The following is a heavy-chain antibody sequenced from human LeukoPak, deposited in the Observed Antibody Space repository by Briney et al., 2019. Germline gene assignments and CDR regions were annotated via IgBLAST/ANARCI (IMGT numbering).Heavy chain of an antibody. CDR2: ISYSGST. V-gene: IGHV4-39*01. CDR1: GGSISSDTYY. J-gene: IGHJ4*02. CDR3: VSPRGFSYGYFDY. Sequence: SETLSLTCTVSGGSISSDTYYWGWIRQPPGKGLEWIGSISYSGSTYYNPSLKSRVTISADTSKNQFSLTLGSVSATDTAVYYCVSPRGFSYGYFDYWGQGTLVTVSS. D-gene: IGHD5-18*01.